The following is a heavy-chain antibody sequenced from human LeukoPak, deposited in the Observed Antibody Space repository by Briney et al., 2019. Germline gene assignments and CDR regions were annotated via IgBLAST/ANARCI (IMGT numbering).Heavy chain of an antibody. D-gene: IGHD3-22*01. V-gene: IGHV3-21*04. CDR2: ISSSSSYI. CDR1: GFTFSSYS. Sequence: GGSLRLSCAASGFTFSSYSMNWVRQAPGKGLEWVSSISSSSSYIYYADSVKGRFTISRDNSKNTLYLQMNSLRAEDTAVYYCAKGGSYYYDSSGYLAYWGQGTLVTVSS. CDR3: AKGGSYYYDSSGYLAY. J-gene: IGHJ4*02.